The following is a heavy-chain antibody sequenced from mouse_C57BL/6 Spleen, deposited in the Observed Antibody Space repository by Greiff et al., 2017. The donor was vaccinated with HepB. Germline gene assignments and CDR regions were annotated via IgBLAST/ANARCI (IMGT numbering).Heavy chain of an antibody. Sequence: EVQLVESGGGLVKPGGSLKLSCAASGFTFSSYAMSWVRQTPEKRLEWVATISDGGSYTYYPDNVKGRFTISRDNDKNNLYLQMSHLKSEDTAMYYCARDEGIVTTPTLFDYWGQGTTLTVSS. CDR1: GFTFSSYA. CDR3: ARDEGIVTTPTLFDY. J-gene: IGHJ2*01. D-gene: IGHD2-5*01. V-gene: IGHV5-4*01. CDR2: ISDGGSYT.